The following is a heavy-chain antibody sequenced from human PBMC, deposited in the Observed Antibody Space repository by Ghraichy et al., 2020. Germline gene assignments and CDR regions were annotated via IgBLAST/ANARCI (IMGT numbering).Heavy chain of an antibody. CDR2: ISGSGGST. CDR1: GFTFSSYA. D-gene: IGHD2-15*01. CDR3: AKDRRSLVVAATHNWFDP. V-gene: IGHV3-23*01. Sequence: GGSLRLSCAASGFTFSSYAMSWVRQAPGKGLEWVSAISGSGGSTYYADSVKGRFTISRDNSKNTLYLQMNSLRAEDTAVYYCAKDRRSLVVAATHNWFDPWGQGTLVTVSS. J-gene: IGHJ5*02.